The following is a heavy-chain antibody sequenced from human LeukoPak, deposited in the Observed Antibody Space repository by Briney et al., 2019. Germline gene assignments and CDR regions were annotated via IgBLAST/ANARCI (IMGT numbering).Heavy chain of an antibody. Sequence: SETLSLTCAVSGYSISRGYYWGWVRQPPGKGLEWIGNIDYSGITYYSAPLRGRATISADTSKNQFSLKLNSVTAADTAVYYCTRAGSSGYYYFQRWGQGTLVTVSS. CDR1: GYSISRGYY. CDR3: TRAGSSGYYYFQR. D-gene: IGHD3-22*01. CDR2: IDYSGIT. V-gene: IGHV4-38-2*01. J-gene: IGHJ1*01.